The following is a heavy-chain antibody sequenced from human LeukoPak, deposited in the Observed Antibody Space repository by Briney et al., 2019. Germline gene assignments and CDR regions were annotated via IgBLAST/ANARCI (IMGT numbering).Heavy chain of an antibody. CDR3: ARRYYDFWSGYSSWFDP. Sequence: LGESLKISCKGSGYSFTSYWIGWVRPLPGKGLEWMGIIYPGDSDTRYSPSFQGQVTISADKSISTAYLQWSSLKASDTAMYYCARRYYDFWSGYSSWFDPWGQGTLVTVSS. CDR2: IYPGDSDT. J-gene: IGHJ5*02. D-gene: IGHD3-3*01. CDR1: GYSFTSYW. V-gene: IGHV5-51*01.